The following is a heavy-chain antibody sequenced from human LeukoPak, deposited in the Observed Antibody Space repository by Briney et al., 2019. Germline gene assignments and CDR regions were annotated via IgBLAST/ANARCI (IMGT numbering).Heavy chain of an antibody. CDR1: GGSISSYY. Sequence: SETLSLTCTVSGGSISSYYWTWIRQPPGKGLEWIGYIYYSGSTNYNPSLKSRVTISVDTSKNQFSLKLSSVTAADTAVYYCARMTTVTLDAFDIWGQGTMVTVSS. D-gene: IGHD4-17*01. CDR3: ARMTTVTLDAFDI. CDR2: IYYSGST. V-gene: IGHV4-59*01. J-gene: IGHJ3*02.